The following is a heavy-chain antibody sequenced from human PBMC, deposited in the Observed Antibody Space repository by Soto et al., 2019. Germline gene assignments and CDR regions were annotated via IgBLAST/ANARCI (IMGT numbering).Heavy chain of an antibody. J-gene: IGHJ4*02. D-gene: IGHD2-15*01. CDR2: MSYDGSNK. CDR3: ARFKGCSGGSCYPHFDY. V-gene: IGHV3-30-3*01. CDR1: GFTFSSYA. Sequence: PGGSLRLSCAASGFTFSSYAMHWVRQAPGKGLEWVAVMSYDGSNKYYADSVKGRFTISRDNSKNTLYLQMNSLRAEDTAVYYCARFKGCSGGSCYPHFDYWGQGTLVTVSS.